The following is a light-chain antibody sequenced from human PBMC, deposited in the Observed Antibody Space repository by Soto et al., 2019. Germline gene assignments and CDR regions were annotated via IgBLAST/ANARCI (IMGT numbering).Light chain of an antibody. Sequence: QPVLTQPASVSGSPGQSITISCTGTSSDVGGYNYVSWYQQHPGKAPKLMIFEVSNRPSGVSNRFSGSKSGNMASLTISGLQAEDEADYYCSSYTSGSTRVVFGGGTKLTVL. CDR1: SSDVGGYNY. CDR3: SSYTSGSTRVV. V-gene: IGLV2-14*01. CDR2: EVS. J-gene: IGLJ2*01.